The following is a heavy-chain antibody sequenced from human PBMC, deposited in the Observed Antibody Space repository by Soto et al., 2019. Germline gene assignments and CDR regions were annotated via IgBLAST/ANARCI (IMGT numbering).Heavy chain of an antibody. J-gene: IGHJ4*02. D-gene: IGHD3-22*01. Sequence: PSETLSLTCTVSGGSISSSSYYWGWIRQPPGKGLEWIGNIYYSGTTYYTPSLKSRVTIDVDTSKNQFSLKLRSLTAADTAVYYCARIYYDSVFDYWGQGTLVTVSS. V-gene: IGHV4-39*01. CDR3: ARIYYDSVFDY. CDR1: GGSISSSSYY. CDR2: IYYSGTT.